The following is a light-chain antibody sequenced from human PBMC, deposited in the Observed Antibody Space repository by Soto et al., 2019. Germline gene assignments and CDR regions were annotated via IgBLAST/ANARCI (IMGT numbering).Light chain of an antibody. CDR3: QSYDSSLSVV. V-gene: IGLV1-40*01. CDR1: SSNIGAGYD. J-gene: IGLJ2*01. Sequence: QSVLTQPPSVSGAPGQRVTISCTGSSSNIGAGYDVHWYQQLPGTAPQLLIYGNSKRPSGVPDRFSGSKSGTSASLAITGXXXXXXXXXXCQSYDSSLSVVFGGGTKLTVL. CDR2: GNS.